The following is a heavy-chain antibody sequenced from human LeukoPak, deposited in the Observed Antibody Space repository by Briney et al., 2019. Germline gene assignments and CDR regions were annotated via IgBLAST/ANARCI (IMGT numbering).Heavy chain of an antibody. CDR3: ARGQQLLQALDY. CDR2: IYHSGSS. Sequence: SGTLSLTCVVSGGSFSSSNWWSWVRQPPGKGLEWIGEIYHSGSSNYNPSLKSRVTISVDKSKNQFSLKLSSMTAADTAVYYCARGQQLLQALDYWGQGTLVSVSS. V-gene: IGHV4-4*02. J-gene: IGHJ4*02. D-gene: IGHD6-13*01. CDR1: GGSFSSSNW.